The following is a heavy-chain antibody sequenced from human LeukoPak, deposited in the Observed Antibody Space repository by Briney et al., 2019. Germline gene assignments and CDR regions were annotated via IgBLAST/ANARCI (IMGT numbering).Heavy chain of an antibody. Sequence: SETLSLTCTVSGGSISSSSYYWGWIRQPPGKGLEWIGSIYYSGSTYYNPSLKSRVTISVDTSKNQFSLKLSSVTAADTAVYYCARHRYCSSTSCYFFDYWGRGTLVTVSS. J-gene: IGHJ4*02. V-gene: IGHV4-39*01. CDR2: IYYSGST. D-gene: IGHD2-2*01. CDR1: GGSISSSSYY. CDR3: ARHRYCSSTSCYFFDY.